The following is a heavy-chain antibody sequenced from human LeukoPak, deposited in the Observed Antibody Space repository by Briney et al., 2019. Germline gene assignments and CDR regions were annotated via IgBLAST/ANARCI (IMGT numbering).Heavy chain of an antibody. V-gene: IGHV4-59*01. D-gene: IGHD2-2*01. J-gene: IGHJ6*03. CDR3: ARGYMYYQYLPYYYYYMDV. Sequence: SETLSLTCTVSGGSIRSYYWSWIRQPPGKGLEWIWYIYYSGSTNYNPSLKSRVTISVDTSKNQFSLKLSTVTAADTAVYYCARGYMYYQYLPYYYYYMDVWGKGTTVTISS. CDR2: IYYSGST. CDR1: GGSIRSYY.